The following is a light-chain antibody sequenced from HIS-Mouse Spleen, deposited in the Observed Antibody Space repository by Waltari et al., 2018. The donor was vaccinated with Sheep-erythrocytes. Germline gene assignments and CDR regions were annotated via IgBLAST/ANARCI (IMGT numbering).Light chain of an antibody. V-gene: IGKV1-33*01. CDR2: DAS. J-gene: IGKJ4*01. CDR3: QQYDNLLT. Sequence: DIQMTQSPSSLSASVGDRVTITCQASQGISNYLNWYQHKPGKAPKLLIYDASNLETGVPSRFSGSGSGTDFTFTISSLQPEDIATYYCQQYDNLLTFGGGTKVEIK. CDR1: QGISNY.